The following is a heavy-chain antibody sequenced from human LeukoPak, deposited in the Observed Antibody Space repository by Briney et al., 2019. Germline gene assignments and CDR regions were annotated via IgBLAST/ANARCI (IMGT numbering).Heavy chain of an antibody. CDR1: GFTFSSYN. J-gene: IGHJ4*02. CDR2: ISSSSTYK. V-gene: IGHV3-21*01. Sequence: GGSLRLSCAASGFTFSSYNMNWVRQAPGKGLEWVSSISSSSTYKYYADSVKGRFTISRDNAKNSLYLQMNSLRAKDTAVYYCARPHNYDFWSGPSRWGQGTLVTVSS. D-gene: IGHD3-3*01. CDR3: ARPHNYDFWSGPSR.